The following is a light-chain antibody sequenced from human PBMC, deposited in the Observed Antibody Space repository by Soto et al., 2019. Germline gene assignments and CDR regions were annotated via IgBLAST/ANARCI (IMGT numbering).Light chain of an antibody. Sequence: QSALTQPASVSGSPGQSITISCTGTSSDVGIYKYVSWYQQHPGKAPNLMIYEVSNRPSGVSNRFSGSKSGNTASLTISGLHAEDEAEDSSSSYTSSSTVVFGGGTKLTVL. CDR1: SSDVGIYKY. J-gene: IGLJ2*01. CDR3: SSYTSSSTVV. CDR2: EVS. V-gene: IGLV2-14*01.